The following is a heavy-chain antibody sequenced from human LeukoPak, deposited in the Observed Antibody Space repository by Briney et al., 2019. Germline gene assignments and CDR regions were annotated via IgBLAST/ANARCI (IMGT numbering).Heavy chain of an antibody. CDR3: ARGSRYYYGSGSSNWFDP. J-gene: IGHJ5*02. D-gene: IGHD3-10*01. Sequence: SETLSLTCTVSGGSISSGGYYWSWIRQHPGKGLEWIGYIYYSGSTYYNPSLKSRVTISVDTSKNQFSLKLSSVTAADTAVYYCARGSRYYYGSGSSNWFDPWGQGTLVTVSS. CDR2: IYYSGST. CDR1: GGSISSGGYY. V-gene: IGHV4-31*03.